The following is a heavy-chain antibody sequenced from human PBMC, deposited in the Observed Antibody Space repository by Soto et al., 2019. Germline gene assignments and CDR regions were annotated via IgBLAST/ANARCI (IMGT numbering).Heavy chain of an antibody. D-gene: IGHD6-13*01. CDR3: TNGCSSSWSRGMDV. Sequence: ASVKVSCKASGYTFTSYGISWVRQAPGQGLEWMGWISAYNGNTNYAQKLQGRVTMTTDTSTSTAYMELRSLRSDDTAVYYCTNGCSSSWSRGMDVWGQGTTVTVSS. CDR2: ISAYNGNT. J-gene: IGHJ6*02. CDR1: GYTFTSYG. V-gene: IGHV1-18*04.